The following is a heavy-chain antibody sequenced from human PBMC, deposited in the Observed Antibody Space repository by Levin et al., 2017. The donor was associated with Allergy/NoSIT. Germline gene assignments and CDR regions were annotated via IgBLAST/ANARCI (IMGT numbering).Heavy chain of an antibody. CDR1: GDSISSYH. CDR2: LYDSGST. D-gene: IGHD6-19*01. J-gene: IGHJ5*02. V-gene: IGHV4-59*01. CDR3: AREKGSSGWYGWIDR. Sequence: PSETLSLTCTVSGDSISSYHWNWLRQPPGKELEWIGCLYDSGSTKYNPSLKSRVTISLDATKNQFSLKLSSVTAADTAVYYCAREKGSSGWYGWIDRWGQGTLVTVSS.